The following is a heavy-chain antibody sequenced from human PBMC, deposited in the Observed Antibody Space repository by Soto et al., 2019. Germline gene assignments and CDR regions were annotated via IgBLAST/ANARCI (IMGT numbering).Heavy chain of an antibody. CDR1: GGSISSSSYY. Sequence: PSETLSLTCTVSGGSISSSSYYWGWIRQPPGKGLEWIGSIYYSGSTYYNPSLKSRVTISVDTSKNQFSLKLSSVTAADSALYYCARHSKDWPLVVDWFDPWGQGTLVTVSS. CDR3: ARHSKDWPLVVDWFDP. V-gene: IGHV4-39*01. J-gene: IGHJ5*02. D-gene: IGHD2-15*01. CDR2: IYYSGST.